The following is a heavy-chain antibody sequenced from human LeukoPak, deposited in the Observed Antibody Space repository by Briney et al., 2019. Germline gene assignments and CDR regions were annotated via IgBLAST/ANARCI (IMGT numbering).Heavy chain of an antibody. V-gene: IGHV4-38-2*01. D-gene: IGHD1-14*01. Sequence: SETLSLTCAVSGDSISSNYYWGWIRQPPGKRLEWIGSIYNSGSTYYNPSLKSRITISVDTSKNHFSLKLSSVTAADTAVYYCARNATTGWFDPWGQGTLVTVSS. CDR2: IYNSGST. J-gene: IGHJ5*02. CDR3: ARNATTGWFDP. CDR1: GDSISSNYY.